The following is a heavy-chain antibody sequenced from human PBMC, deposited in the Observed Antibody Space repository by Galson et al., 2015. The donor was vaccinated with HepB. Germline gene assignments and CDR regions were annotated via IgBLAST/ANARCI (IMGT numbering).Heavy chain of an antibody. CDR1: GFTFSNAW. CDR2: IKSKTDGGTT. D-gene: IGHD3-22*01. CDR3: TTDSYYDSSGVDAFDI. V-gene: IGHV3-15*07. Sequence: FLRLSCAASGFTFSNAWMNWVRQAPGKGLEWVGRIKSKTDGGTTDYAAPVKGRFTISRDDSKNTLYLQMNSLKTEDTAVYYCTTDSYYDSSGVDAFDIWGQGTMVTVSS. J-gene: IGHJ3*02.